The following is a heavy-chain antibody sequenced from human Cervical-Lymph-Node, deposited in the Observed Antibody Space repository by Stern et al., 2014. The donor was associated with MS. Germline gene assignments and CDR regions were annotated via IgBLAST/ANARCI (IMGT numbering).Heavy chain of an antibody. V-gene: IGHV1-18*01. CDR1: GYTFPSYG. CDR2: ISAYNGNP. CDR3: AGYNDYGALGAFDI. Sequence: VQLEESGAEVKKPGASVKVSCKASGYTFPSYGISWVRQAPGPVLEWMGWISAYNGNPNYAQKLQGRVTITTDTSTSTAYMELRSLRSDDTAVYYCAGYNDYGALGAFDIWGQGTMVTVSS. D-gene: IGHD4-17*01. J-gene: IGHJ3*02.